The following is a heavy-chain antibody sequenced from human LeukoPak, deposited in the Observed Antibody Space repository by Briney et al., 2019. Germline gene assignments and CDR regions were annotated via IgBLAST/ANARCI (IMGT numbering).Heavy chain of an antibody. J-gene: IGHJ6*03. CDR3: ARAGGGYYFSYMDV. V-gene: IGHV1-18*01. CDR2: ISAYNGNT. CDR1: GYTFTSYG. D-gene: IGHD5-18*01. Sequence: ASVKVSCKASGYTFTSYGIRGVRQAPGEGLEWMGWISAYNGNTNYAQKLQGRVTMTTDTSTSTAYMELRSLRSDDTAVYYCARAGGGYYFSYMDVWGKGTTVTISS.